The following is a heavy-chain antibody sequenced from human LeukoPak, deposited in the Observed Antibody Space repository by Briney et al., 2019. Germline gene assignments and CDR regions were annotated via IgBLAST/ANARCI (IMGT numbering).Heavy chain of an antibody. Sequence: GGSLRLSCAASGFTFSSYAMSWVRQAPGKGLVWVSRVDSDGSSTTYADSVKGRFTISRDNAKNTLYLQMNSLRAEDTAVYYCARGITIFGVVNDAFDIWGQGTMVTVSS. D-gene: IGHD3-3*01. CDR3: ARGITIFGVVNDAFDI. J-gene: IGHJ3*02. CDR2: VDSDGSST. CDR1: GFTFSSYA. V-gene: IGHV3-74*01.